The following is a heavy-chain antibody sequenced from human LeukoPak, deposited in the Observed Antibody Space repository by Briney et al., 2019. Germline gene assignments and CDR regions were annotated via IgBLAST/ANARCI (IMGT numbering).Heavy chain of an antibody. V-gene: IGHV3-66*01. CDR3: AREVTGMLY. CDR2: IYSGGST. CDR1: GFTFSSYA. D-gene: IGHD2-21*02. Sequence: GGSLRLSCAASGFTFSSYAMSWVRQAPGKGLEWVSVIYSGGSTYYADSVKGRFTISRDNSKNTLYLQMNSLRAEDTAVYYCAREVTGMLYWGQGTLVTVSS. J-gene: IGHJ4*02.